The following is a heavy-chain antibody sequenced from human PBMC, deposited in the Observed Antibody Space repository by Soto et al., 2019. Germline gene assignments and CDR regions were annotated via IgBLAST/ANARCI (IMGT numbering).Heavy chain of an antibody. D-gene: IGHD2-2*01. V-gene: IGHV4-59*01. CDR3: AREGSSAHPDYYYYGMDV. CDR2: IYYSGST. CDR1: GGSISSYY. Sequence: SETLSLTCTVSGGSISSYYWSWIRQPPGKGLEWIGYIYYSGSTNYNPSLKSRVTISVDTSKNQFSLKLSSVTAADTAVYYCAREGSSAHPDYYYYGMDVWGKGTTVTVSS. J-gene: IGHJ6*04.